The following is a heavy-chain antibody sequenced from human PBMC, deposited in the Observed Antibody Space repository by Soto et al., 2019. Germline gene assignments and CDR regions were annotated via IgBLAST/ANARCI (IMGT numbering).Heavy chain of an antibody. Sequence: GASVKVSCKASGYTFTSYYMHWVRQAPGQWLEWMGIINPSGGSTSYAQKFQGRVTMTRDTSTSTVYMELSSLRSEDTAVYYCARETFALDTARQNWFDPWGQGTLVTVSS. CDR1: GYTFTSYY. V-gene: IGHV1-46*01. CDR3: ARETFALDTARQNWFDP. D-gene: IGHD5-18*01. CDR2: INPSGGST. J-gene: IGHJ5*02.